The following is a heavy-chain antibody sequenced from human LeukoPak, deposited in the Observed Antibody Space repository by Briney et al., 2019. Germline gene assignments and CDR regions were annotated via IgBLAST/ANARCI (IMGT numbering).Heavy chain of an antibody. CDR1: GYTFSGYA. CDR2: ICGSGGST. CDR3: AKDAHSSGWYKLEYRYFDY. V-gene: IGHV3-23*01. J-gene: IGHJ4*02. D-gene: IGHD6-19*01. Sequence: GASLRLSCAASGYTFSGYAMSWVRQAPGKGLEWVSAICGSGGSTYYADSVKGRFTISRDNSKNSLYLQMNSLRAEDTAVYYCAKDAHSSGWYKLEYRYFDYWGQGTLVTVSS.